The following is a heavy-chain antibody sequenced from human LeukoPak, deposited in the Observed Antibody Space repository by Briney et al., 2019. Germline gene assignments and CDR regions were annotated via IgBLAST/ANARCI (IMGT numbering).Heavy chain of an antibody. CDR1: GGSFSGYY. CDR3: ASHPLGYCSSTSCYPRWFDP. CDR2: INHSGST. V-gene: IGHV4-34*01. D-gene: IGHD2-2*01. J-gene: IGHJ5*02. Sequence: SETLSLTCAVYGGSFSGYYWSWIRQPPGKGLEWIGEINHSGSTNYNPSLKGRVTISVDTSKNQFSLKLSSVTAADTAVYYCASHPLGYCSSTSCYPRWFDPWGQGTLVTVSS.